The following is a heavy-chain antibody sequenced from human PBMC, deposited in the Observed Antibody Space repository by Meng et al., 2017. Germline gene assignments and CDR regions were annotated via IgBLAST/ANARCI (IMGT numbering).Heavy chain of an antibody. Sequence: QGEVGQFGAEEKKPGGSGKVSCKASGYTFTGYYMHWVRQAPGQGLEWMGRINPNSGGTNYAQKFQGRVTMTRDTSISTAYMELSRLRSDDTAVYYCARFGGIVATISAFDYWGQGTLVTVSS. V-gene: IGHV1-2*06. CDR3: ARFGGIVATISAFDY. CDR1: GYTFTGYY. CDR2: INPNSGGT. J-gene: IGHJ4*02. D-gene: IGHD5-12*01.